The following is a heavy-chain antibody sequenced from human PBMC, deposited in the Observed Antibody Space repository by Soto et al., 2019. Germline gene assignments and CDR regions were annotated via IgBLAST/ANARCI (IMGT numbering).Heavy chain of an antibody. CDR2: ISGSGGST. Sequence: GGSLRLSCAASGFTFSSYAMSWVRQAPGKGLEWVSAISGSGGSTYYADSVKGRFTISRDNSKNTLYLQMNSLRAEDTAVYYCAKDATDQSMIVVVITKFNYFQHWGQGTLVTVSS. CDR1: GFTFSSYA. D-gene: IGHD3-22*01. CDR3: AKDATDQSMIVVVITKFNYFQH. V-gene: IGHV3-23*01. J-gene: IGHJ1*01.